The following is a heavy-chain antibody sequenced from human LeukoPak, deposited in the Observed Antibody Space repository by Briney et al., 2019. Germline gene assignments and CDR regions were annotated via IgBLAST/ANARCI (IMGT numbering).Heavy chain of an antibody. CDR3: TKEDAVAPPRYAFDV. Sequence: GGSLRLSCAASGFTFSSHAMNWVRQAPGKGLEWVSAISSSGGNTYYGDSVKGRFTISRDNSKNTLYLQMNSLRAEDTAVYYCTKEDAVAPPRYAFDVWGQGTMVTVSS. D-gene: IGHD2-2*01. CDR1: GFTFSSHA. V-gene: IGHV3-23*01. J-gene: IGHJ3*01. CDR2: ISSSGGNT.